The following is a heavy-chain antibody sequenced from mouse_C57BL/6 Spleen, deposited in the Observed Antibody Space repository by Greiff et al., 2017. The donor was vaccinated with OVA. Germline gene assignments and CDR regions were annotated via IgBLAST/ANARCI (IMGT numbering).Heavy chain of an antibody. CDR1: GFTFSSYA. J-gene: IGHJ2*01. CDR3: ARDGDEYDDYFDY. Sequence: EVQLVESGGGLVKPGGSLKLSCAASGFTFSSYAMSWVRQTPEKRLEWVATISDGGSYTYYPDNVKGRFTISRDNAKNNLYLQMSHLKSEDTAMYYCARDGDEYDDYFDYWGQGTTLTVSS. CDR2: ISDGGSYT. D-gene: IGHD2-4*01. V-gene: IGHV5-4*01.